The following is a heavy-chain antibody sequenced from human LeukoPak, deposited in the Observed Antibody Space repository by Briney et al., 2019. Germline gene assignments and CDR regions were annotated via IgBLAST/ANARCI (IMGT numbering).Heavy chain of an antibody. V-gene: IGHV3-43D*03. D-gene: IGHD5-18*01. CDR1: GFTFDDYA. J-gene: IGHJ4*02. CDR3: AKPHLSVVDTPYFDD. CDR2: ISWNGIST. Sequence: GRSLRLSCAASGFTFDDYAMHWVRQAPGKGLEWVSLISWNGISTYYADSVKGRFTISRDNNKNSLYLQMNSLRAEDTALYYCAKPHLSVVDTPYFDDWGQGTLVTVSS.